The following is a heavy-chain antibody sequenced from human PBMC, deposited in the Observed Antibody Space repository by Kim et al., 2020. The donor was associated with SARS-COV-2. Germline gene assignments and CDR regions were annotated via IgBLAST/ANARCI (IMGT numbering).Heavy chain of an antibody. CDR1: GFTFSSYS. Sequence: GGSLRLSCAASGFTFSSYSMNWVRQAPGKGLEWVSSISVSSSYLYYADSVKGRFTISRDNAKNSLYLQMNSLGAEDTAVYYCARTVDTSGWYITGYWGQGTLVTASS. CDR2: ISVSSSYL. V-gene: IGHV3-21*01. J-gene: IGHJ4*02. CDR3: ARTVDTSGWYITGY. D-gene: IGHD6-19*01.